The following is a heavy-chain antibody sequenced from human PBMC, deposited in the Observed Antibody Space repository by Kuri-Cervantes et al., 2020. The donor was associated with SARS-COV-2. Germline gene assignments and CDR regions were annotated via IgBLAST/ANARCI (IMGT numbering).Heavy chain of an antibody. CDR3: ARRECSGGSCYSGEGHYYYGMDV. D-gene: IGHD2-15*01. CDR1: GYTFTSYA. Sequence: ASVKVSCKASGYTFTSYAMHWVRQAPGQGLEWMGWINPYSGYTNYAQRFQDRVTLTTDTTTSTAYMELRGLTSDDTAVYYCARRECSGGSCYSGEGHYYYGMDVWGQGTTVTVSS. V-gene: IGHV1-18*01. J-gene: IGHJ6*02. CDR2: INPYSGYT.